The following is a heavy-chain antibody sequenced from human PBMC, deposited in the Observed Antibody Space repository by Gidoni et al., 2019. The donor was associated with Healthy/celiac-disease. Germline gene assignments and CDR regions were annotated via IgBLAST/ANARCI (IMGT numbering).Heavy chain of an antibody. CDR1: GASISSGGYY. J-gene: IGHJ3*02. D-gene: IGHD1-26*01. CDR2: IYYSGST. CDR3: AISGSYDAFDI. V-gene: IGHV4-31*03. Sequence: QVQLQESGPGLVKPSQTLSLPCTFSGASISSGGYYWSWIRQHPGKGLEWIGYIYYSGSTYYNPSLKSRVTISVDTSKNQFSLKLSSVTAADTAVYYCAISGSYDAFDIWGQGTMVTVSS.